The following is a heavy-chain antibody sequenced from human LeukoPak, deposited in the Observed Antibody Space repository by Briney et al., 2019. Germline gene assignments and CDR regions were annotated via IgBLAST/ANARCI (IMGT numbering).Heavy chain of an antibody. D-gene: IGHD3-10*01. Sequence: GRSLRLSCAASGFTFSSYGMSWVRQAPGKGLEWVSVIYSGGSTYYADSVKGRFTISRDNSKNTLYLQMNSLRAEDTAVYYCARGSRDSTYYYGSGVDYWGQGTLVTVSS. CDR1: GFTFSSYG. V-gene: IGHV3-66*01. J-gene: IGHJ4*02. CDR2: IYSGGST. CDR3: ARGSRDSTYYYGSGVDY.